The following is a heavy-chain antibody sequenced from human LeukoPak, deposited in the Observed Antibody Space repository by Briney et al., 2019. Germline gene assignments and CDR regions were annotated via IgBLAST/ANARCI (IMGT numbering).Heavy chain of an antibody. CDR1: GFTFSSYA. Sequence: GGSLRLSCAASGFTFSSYAMSWVRQAPGKGLEWVSAISGSGGSTYYADSVKGRFTISRDNSKNTLYLQMNSLRAEDTAVYYCAKARYSSSWTGDYFDYWGQGALVTVSS. V-gene: IGHV3-23*01. J-gene: IGHJ4*02. D-gene: IGHD6-13*01. CDR2: ISGSGGST. CDR3: AKARYSSSWTGDYFDY.